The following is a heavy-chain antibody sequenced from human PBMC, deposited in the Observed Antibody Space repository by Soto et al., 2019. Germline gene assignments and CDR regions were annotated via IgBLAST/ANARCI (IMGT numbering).Heavy chain of an antibody. Sequence: QVQLTESGGGLVKPGGSLRLSCAASGFTFSGLYMSWIRQAPGKGLEWVSCIDSGGVKKYYAESVRGRFTISRDNAKNSLYLQMNSLRAEATAVYYCARDRGAVTGDDFDYWGQGTLVTVSS. CDR3: ARDRGAVTGDDFDY. CDR1: GFTFSGLY. CDR2: IDSGGVKK. J-gene: IGHJ4*02. D-gene: IGHD6-19*01. V-gene: IGHV3-11*01.